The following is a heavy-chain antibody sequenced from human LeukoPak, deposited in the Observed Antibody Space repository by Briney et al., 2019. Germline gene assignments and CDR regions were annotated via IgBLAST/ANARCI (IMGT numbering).Heavy chain of an antibody. V-gene: IGHV3-30*14. J-gene: IGHJ3*02. CDR3: AKSNRYHRKSDAFDI. CDR1: GFTFSSYA. D-gene: IGHD1-14*01. CDR2: ISYDASNK. Sequence: GGSLRLSCAASGFTFSSYAMHWVRQAPGKRLEWVSVISYDASNKYYADSVKGRFTISRDNSKNTLYLQMNSLRAEDTAVYYCAKSNRYHRKSDAFDIWGQGTMVTVSS.